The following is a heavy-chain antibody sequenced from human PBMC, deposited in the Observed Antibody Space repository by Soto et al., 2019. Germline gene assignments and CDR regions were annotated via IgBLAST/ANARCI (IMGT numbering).Heavy chain of an antibody. D-gene: IGHD3-22*01. CDR2: IYYSGST. CDR3: ARDKRESSGYFLDY. V-gene: IGHV4-31*03. Sequence: SETLSLTCTVSGGSISSGGYYWSWIRQHPGKGLEWIGYIYYSGSTYHNPSLKSRVTISVDTSKNQFSLKLSSVTAADTAVYYCARDKRESSGYFLDYWGQGPLVTVSS. J-gene: IGHJ4*02. CDR1: GGSISSGGYY.